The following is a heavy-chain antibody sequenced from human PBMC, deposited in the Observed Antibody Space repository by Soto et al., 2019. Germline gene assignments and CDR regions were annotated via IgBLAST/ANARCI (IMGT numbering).Heavy chain of an antibody. CDR3: AKGIGGKLRLYYFAY. J-gene: IGHJ4*02. D-gene: IGHD2-15*01. CDR1: GLTFSSYA. Sequence: PGGSLRLSCAASGLTFSSYAMSWVRKAPGKGIEWVAAISASRGSTHAASPLKDPITISRDNSKNTLYLQMNSLRAEDTAVYYCAKGIGGKLRLYYFAYWGQGTLVTV. CDR2: ISASRGST. V-gene: IGHV3-23*01.